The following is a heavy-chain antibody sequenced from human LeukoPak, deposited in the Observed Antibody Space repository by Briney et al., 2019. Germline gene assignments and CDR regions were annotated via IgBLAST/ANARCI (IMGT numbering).Heavy chain of an antibody. CDR2: ISSSSSYI. Sequence: GGSLSLSCAASGFTFSSYSMNWVRQAPGKGLEWVSSISSSSSYIYYAASVKGRFTISRDNAKNSLYLQMNSLRAADTAVYYCARVKAHGDYDYWGQGTLVTVSS. CDR3: ARVKAHGDYDY. V-gene: IGHV3-21*01. CDR1: GFTFSSYS. J-gene: IGHJ4*02. D-gene: IGHD4-17*01.